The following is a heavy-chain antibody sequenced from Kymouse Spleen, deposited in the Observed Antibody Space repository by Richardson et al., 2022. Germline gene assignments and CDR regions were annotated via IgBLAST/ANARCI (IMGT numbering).Heavy chain of an antibody. V-gene: IGHV1-18*01. CDR1: GYTFTSYG. D-gene: IGHD6-19*01. CDR2: ISAYNGNT. J-gene: IGHJ6*02. CDR3: ARESLIAVAGTFFYYGMDV. Sequence: QVQLVQSGAEVKKPGASVKVSCKASGYTFTSYGISWVRQAPGQGLEWMGWISAYNGNTNYAQKLQGRVTMTTDTSTSTAYMELRSLRSDDTAVYYCARESLIAVAGTFFYYGMDVWGQGTTVTVSS.